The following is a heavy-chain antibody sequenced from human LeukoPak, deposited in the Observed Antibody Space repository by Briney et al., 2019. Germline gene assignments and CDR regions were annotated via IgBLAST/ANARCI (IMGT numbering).Heavy chain of an antibody. Sequence: PGGSLRLSCAASGFTFSSYEMNWVRQAPGKGLEWLSYISSSGSTIYYADSVKGRFTISRDNAKNSLYLQMNSLRAEDTAVYYCARDHQRLTFFDYWGQGTLVTVSP. J-gene: IGHJ4*02. CDR1: GFTFSSYE. V-gene: IGHV3-48*03. CDR3: ARDHQRLTFFDY. CDR2: ISSSGSTI. D-gene: IGHD6-19*01.